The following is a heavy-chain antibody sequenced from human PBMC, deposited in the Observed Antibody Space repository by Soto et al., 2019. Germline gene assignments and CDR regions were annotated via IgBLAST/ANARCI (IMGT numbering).Heavy chain of an antibody. CDR2: IYYSGST. CDR3: ARTGDRSGYYYYYMDV. V-gene: IGHV4-59*08. Sequence: QVQLQESGPGLVKPSETLSLTCTVSGDSISNYYWTWIRQPPGKGLEWIGNIYYSGSTRYNPSLKSRVAISLDTSKDQFSLKVTSVTAADTAVYYCARTGDRSGYYYYYMDVWGKGTTVTVSS. J-gene: IGHJ6*03. D-gene: IGHD7-27*01. CDR1: GDSISNYY.